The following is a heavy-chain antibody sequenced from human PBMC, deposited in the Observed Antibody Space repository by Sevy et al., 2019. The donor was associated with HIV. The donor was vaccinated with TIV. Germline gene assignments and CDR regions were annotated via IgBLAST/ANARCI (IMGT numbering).Heavy chain of an antibody. CDR1: GFTFSDYY. CDR2: ISSSGSTI. D-gene: IGHD3-3*01. V-gene: IGHV3-11*01. CDR3: ARGFLEWLLFRLGYYYGMDV. J-gene: IGHJ6*02. Sequence: GGSLRLSCAASGFTFSDYYMSWIRQAPGKGLEWVSYISSSGSTIYYADSVKGRFTISRDNAKNSRYLQMNSLRAEDTAVYYCARGFLEWLLFRLGYYYGMDVWGQGTTVTVSS.